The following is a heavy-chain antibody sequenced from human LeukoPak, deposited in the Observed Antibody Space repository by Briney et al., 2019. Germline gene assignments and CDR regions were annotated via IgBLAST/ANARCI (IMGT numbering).Heavy chain of an antibody. J-gene: IGHJ4*02. CDR3: ARVEVYYDSSGYYPD. Sequence: PSEIVSLTCTVSGASISGYYWSWMRQPPGKGLEWIGYIYYSGSTNYNPSLKSRVTISVDTSKNQFSLKLSSVTAADTAVYYCARVEVYYDSSGYYPDWGQGTLVTVSS. CDR1: GASISGYY. V-gene: IGHV4-59*01. CDR2: IYYSGST. D-gene: IGHD3-22*01.